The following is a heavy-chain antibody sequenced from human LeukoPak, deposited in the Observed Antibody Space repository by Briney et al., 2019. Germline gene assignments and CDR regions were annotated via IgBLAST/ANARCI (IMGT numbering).Heavy chain of an antibody. CDR1: GFTFSNYA. CDR3: ARGFCGSPSCPPDY. Sequence: GGSLRLSCATSGFTFSNYAMHWVRQAPGKGLEWVAVISYDGSNKYYADSVKGRFTISRDNSNNTLYLQMNSLRVEDTALYYCARGFCGSPSCPPDYWGQGTLVTVSS. D-gene: IGHD2-2*01. CDR2: ISYDGSNK. J-gene: IGHJ4*02. V-gene: IGHV3-30-3*01.